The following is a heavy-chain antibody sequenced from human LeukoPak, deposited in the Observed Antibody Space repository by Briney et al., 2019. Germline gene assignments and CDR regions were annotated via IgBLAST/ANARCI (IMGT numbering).Heavy chain of an antibody. CDR2: IYYSGST. Sequence: SETLSLTCTVSGGSINSYYWSWIRQPPGKGLEWIGYIYYSGSTNYNPSLKSRVTISVDTSKNQFSLKLSSVTAADTAVYYCARHVPYSPDYWGQGTLVTVSS. CDR1: GGSINSYY. CDR3: ARHVPYSPDY. J-gene: IGHJ4*02. D-gene: IGHD2-15*01. V-gene: IGHV4-59*08.